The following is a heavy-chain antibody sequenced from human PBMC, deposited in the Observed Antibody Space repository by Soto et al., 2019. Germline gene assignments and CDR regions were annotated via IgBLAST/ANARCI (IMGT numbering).Heavy chain of an antibody. V-gene: IGHV1-69*02. CDR3: ARGGGSGSYGQDY. J-gene: IGHJ4*02. CDR2: IIPILGIA. CDR1: GGTFSSYT. D-gene: IGHD1-26*01. Sequence: QVQLVQSGAEVKKPGSSVKVSCKASGGTFSSYTISWVRQAPGQGLEWMGRIIPILGIANYAQKFQGRVTITADKSTSTADMELSSLRSEDTAVYYGARGGGSGSYGQDYWGQGTLVTVSS.